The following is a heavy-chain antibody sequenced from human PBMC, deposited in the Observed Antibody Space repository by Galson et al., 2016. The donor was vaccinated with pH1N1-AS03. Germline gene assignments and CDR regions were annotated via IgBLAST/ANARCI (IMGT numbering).Heavy chain of an antibody. Sequence: SVKVSCKASGYTFTDYYINWVRLAPGQGLEWVGRINPQSGFTNYAQAFQGRVTMTRDSSINTVYIELSSLTSDDTAIYYCARRGSQNGYLGDHFDYWGQGTLVTVSS. V-gene: IGHV1-2*06. CDR3: ARRGSQNGYLGDHFDY. J-gene: IGHJ4*02. D-gene: IGHD5-24*01. CDR1: GYTFTDYY. CDR2: INPQSGFT.